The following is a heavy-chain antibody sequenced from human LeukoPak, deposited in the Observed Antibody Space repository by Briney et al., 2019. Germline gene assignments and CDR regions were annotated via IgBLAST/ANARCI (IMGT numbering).Heavy chain of an antibody. CDR2: ISSDGSNK. CDR3: AKGDSSFYFYFEY. V-gene: IGHV3-30*18. D-gene: IGHD3-22*01. J-gene: IGHJ4*02. CDR1: GFTFNSYG. Sequence: PGRSLRLSCAASGFTFNSYGMHWVRQAPGKGLEWVAAISSDGSNKYYADSVKGRFTISRDNSKNTLYLQMNSLRAEDTAVYYCAKGDSSFYFYFEYWGQGTLVTVSS.